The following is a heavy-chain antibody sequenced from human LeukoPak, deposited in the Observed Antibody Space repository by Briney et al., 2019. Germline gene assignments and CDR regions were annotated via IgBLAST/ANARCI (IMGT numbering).Heavy chain of an antibody. V-gene: IGHV4-39*01. CDR3: ARHLSYYYDSSGYLPTCDY. CDR1: GGSISSSSYC. J-gene: IGHJ4*02. D-gene: IGHD3-22*01. CDR2: IYYSGST. Sequence: SETLSLTCTVSGGSISSSSYCWGWIRQPPGKGLEWIGSIYYSGSTYYNPSLKSRVTISVDTSKNQFSLKLSSVTAADTAVYYCARHLSYYYDSSGYLPTCDYWGQGTLVTVSS.